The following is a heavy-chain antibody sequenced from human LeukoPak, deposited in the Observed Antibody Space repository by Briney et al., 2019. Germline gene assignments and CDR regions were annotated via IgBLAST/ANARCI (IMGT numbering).Heavy chain of an antibody. CDR2: ISSSGSTI. J-gene: IGHJ4*02. Sequence: GGSLRLSCAASGFTFSDYYMSWIRQAPGKGLVWVSYISSSGSTIYYADSVKGRFTISRDNAKNSLYLQMNSLRAEDTAVYYCARPPGSSGYYYPFDYWGQGTLVTVSS. CDR3: ARPPGSSGYYYPFDY. CDR1: GFTFSDYY. D-gene: IGHD3-22*01. V-gene: IGHV3-11*04.